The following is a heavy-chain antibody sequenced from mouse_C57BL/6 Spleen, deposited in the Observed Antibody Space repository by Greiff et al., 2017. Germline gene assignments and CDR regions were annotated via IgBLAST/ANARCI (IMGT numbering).Heavy chain of an antibody. CDR1: GYTFPDHT. CDR3: VWGPSVRAHWYFDV. V-gene: IGHV1-78*01. CDR2: IYPRDGST. J-gene: IGHJ1*03. Sequence: QVQLQQSDAELVKPGASVKISCKVSGYTFPDHTIHWMKQRPEPGLEWIGYIYPRDGSTKYNEKFKGKATLTADKSSSTAYMQLNSLTSEDSAVYFCVWGPSVRAHWYFDVWGTGTTVTVSS. D-gene: IGHD3-3*01.